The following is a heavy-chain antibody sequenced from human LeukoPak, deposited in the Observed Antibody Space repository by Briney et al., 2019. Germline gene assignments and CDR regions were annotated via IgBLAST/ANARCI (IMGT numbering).Heavy chain of an antibody. J-gene: IGHJ4*02. CDR3: ARESDAGAFDY. CDR1: GYTFISFG. Sequence: GASVKVACKASGYTFISFGISWVRQAPGQGLEWMGGIIPIFGTANYAQKFQGRVTITTDESTSTAYMELSSLRSEDTAVYYCARESDAGAFDYWGQGTLVTVSS. D-gene: IGHD7-27*01. CDR2: IIPIFGTA. V-gene: IGHV1-69*05.